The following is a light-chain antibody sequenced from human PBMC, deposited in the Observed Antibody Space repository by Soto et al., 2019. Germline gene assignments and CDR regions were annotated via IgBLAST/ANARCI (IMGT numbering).Light chain of an antibody. CDR3: AAWDDSPSAHVV. J-gene: IGLJ2*01. Sequence: QSVLTQPPSASGTPGQGVTISCSGAYSNVGTNYVYWYQQFPGTAPKLLIYRDNQRASGVPDRFSGSKSGTSASLAISGLRSEDGAEYYCAAWDDSPSAHVVLGGGTKVTVL. V-gene: IGLV1-47*01. CDR2: RDN. CDR1: YSNVGTNY.